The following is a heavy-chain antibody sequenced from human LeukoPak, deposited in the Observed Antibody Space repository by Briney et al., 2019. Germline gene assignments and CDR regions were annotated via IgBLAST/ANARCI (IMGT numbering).Heavy chain of an antibody. V-gene: IGHV4-38-2*01. Sequence: SETLSLTCAVSGYSISRGYYWAWIRQPPGKGLEWIGSIYHSGSTYYNPSLKSRVTISVDTSKNQFSLKLSSVTAADTAVYYCATSYSSGPMNFDYWGQGTLVTVSS. D-gene: IGHD6-19*01. CDR2: IYHSGST. J-gene: IGHJ4*02. CDR3: ATSYSSGPMNFDY. CDR1: GYSISRGYY.